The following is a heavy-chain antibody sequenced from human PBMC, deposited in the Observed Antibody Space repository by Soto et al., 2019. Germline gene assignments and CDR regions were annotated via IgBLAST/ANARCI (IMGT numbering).Heavy chain of an antibody. J-gene: IGHJ4*02. D-gene: IGHD3-10*01. CDR2: ISSSSYTI. CDR1: GFTFNTYN. Sequence: GGSLRLSCTASGFTFNTYNMNWVRQAPGKGLEWVSYISSSSYTIKYADSVEGRFTVSRDNGKKSLYLQMNSLRDEDTAVYFCAREISLSAGSYFDYWGQGTLVTVSS. CDR3: AREISLSAGSYFDY. V-gene: IGHV3-48*02.